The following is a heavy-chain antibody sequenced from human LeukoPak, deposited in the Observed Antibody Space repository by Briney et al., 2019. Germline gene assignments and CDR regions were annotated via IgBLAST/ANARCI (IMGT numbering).Heavy chain of an antibody. J-gene: IGHJ6*03. V-gene: IGHV1-2*02. D-gene: IGHD4-17*01. Sequence: ASVKVSCKASGYTFTGYYMHWVRQAPGQGLEWMGWINPNSGGTNYALKFQGRVTMTRDTSISTAYMELSRLRSDDTAVYYCARRSYGDPAFYYYYMDVWGKGTTVTVSS. CDR2: INPNSGGT. CDR1: GYTFTGYY. CDR3: ARRSYGDPAFYYYYMDV.